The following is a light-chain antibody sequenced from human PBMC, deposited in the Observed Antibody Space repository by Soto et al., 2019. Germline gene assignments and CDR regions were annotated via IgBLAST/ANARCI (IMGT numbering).Light chain of an antibody. CDR3: QQYGSTPYT. CDR2: GAS. Sequence: EVVMTQSPGTLSLSPGERATLSCRASQSVSNNYLAWYQQRPGHAPRLLIYGASKRATGIPDKFSGSGSGTDFTLSFNRLEPEDVAVYYCQQYGSTPYTFGQLTKLEFE. V-gene: IGKV3-20*01. J-gene: IGKJ2*01. CDR1: QSVSNNY.